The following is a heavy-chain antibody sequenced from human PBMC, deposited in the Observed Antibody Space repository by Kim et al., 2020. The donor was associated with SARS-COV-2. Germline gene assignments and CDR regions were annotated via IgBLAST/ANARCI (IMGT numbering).Heavy chain of an antibody. D-gene: IGHD1-26*01. CDR1: GFTFSSYG. CDR3: AREAWSGSYLDY. Sequence: GGSLRLSCAASGFTFSSYGMHWVRQAPGKGLEWVAVIWYDGSNKYYADSVKGRFTISRDNSKNTLYLQMNSLRAEDTAVYYCAREAWSGSYLDYWGQGTLVTVSS. V-gene: IGHV3-33*01. J-gene: IGHJ4*02. CDR2: IWYDGSNK.